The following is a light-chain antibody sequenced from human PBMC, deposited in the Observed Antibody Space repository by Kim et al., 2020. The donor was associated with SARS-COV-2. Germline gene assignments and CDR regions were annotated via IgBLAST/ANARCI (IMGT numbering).Light chain of an antibody. CDR1: QAIGTS. CDR2: GAS. CDR3: QQGESFPLT. V-gene: IGKV1-12*01. J-gene: IGKJ4*01. Sequence: ASVGDRVTISCRASQAIGTSLAWYQQKPGKAPKLLIYGASTLQGGVPSRFSGSGSGAVFTLTISSLQPDDFATYYCQQGESFPLTFGGGTKVDIK.